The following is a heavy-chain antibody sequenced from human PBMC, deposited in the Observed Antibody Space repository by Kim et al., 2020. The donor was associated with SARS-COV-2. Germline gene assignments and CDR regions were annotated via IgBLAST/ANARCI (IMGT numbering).Heavy chain of an antibody. CDR2: ISYDGSNK. V-gene: IGHV3-30*18. CDR1: GFTFSSYG. J-gene: IGHJ6*02. Sequence: GGSLRLSCAASGFTFSSYGMHWVRQAPGKGLEWVAVISYDGSNKYYADSVKGRFTISRDNSKNTLYLQMNSLRAEDTAVYYCAKDGDSSSPVLVSVYGMDVWGQGTTVTVSS. CDR3: AKDGDSSSPVLVSVYGMDV. D-gene: IGHD6-6*01.